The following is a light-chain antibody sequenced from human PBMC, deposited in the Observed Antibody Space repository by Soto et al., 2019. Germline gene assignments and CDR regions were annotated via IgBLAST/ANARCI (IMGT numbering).Light chain of an antibody. V-gene: IGLV2-11*01. J-gene: IGLJ1*01. Sequence: QSALTQPHSVSGSPGQSVTISCTGTSSDVGGYSYVSWYQQHPGKAPQLIIYDVTERPSGVPDRFSGSKSGNTASLTISGLQAEDEADYYCCSYTGSYSYVFGIVTKLTVL. CDR2: DVT. CDR3: CSYTGSYSYV. CDR1: SSDVGGYSY.